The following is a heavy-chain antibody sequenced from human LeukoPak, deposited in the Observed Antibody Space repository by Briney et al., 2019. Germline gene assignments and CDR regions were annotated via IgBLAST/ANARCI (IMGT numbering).Heavy chain of an antibody. V-gene: IGHV1-2*02. Sequence: ASVKVSCKASGYTFTGYYMHWVRQAPGQGLEWMGCVDPNTGDTNYAQKFQGRVTMTRDTSISTAYLELSRLRSDDTAVYYCARDQDYRNYVAEYWGQGTLGTGSS. D-gene: IGHD4-11*01. CDR3: ARDQDYRNYVAEY. J-gene: IGHJ4*02. CDR2: VDPNTGDT. CDR1: GYTFTGYY.